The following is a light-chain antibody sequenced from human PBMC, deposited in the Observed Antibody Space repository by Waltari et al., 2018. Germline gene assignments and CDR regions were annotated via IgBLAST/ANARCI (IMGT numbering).Light chain of an antibody. J-gene: IGLJ3*02. CDR2: DVN. CDR3: SAYTSISTWV. V-gene: IGLV2-14*03. CDR1: SSDIISDNH. Sequence: QSALTQPASVSGSPGQSITISCTATSSDIISDNHVSWYQQHSGKAPKVTIYDVNNRPSGVSDRFSGSRSGNTASLTVSGLKAEDEADYDCSAYTSISTWVFGGGTKLTVV.